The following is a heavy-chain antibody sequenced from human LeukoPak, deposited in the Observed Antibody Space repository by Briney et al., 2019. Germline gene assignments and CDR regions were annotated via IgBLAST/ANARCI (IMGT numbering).Heavy chain of an antibody. D-gene: IGHD6-19*01. J-gene: IGHJ4*02. Sequence: PGGSLRLSCAASDFTFSLYWMTWVRQAPGEGLEWVANILPDGSEKYYLDSVKGRFTISRDNPTNSLYLQINSLRAEDTALYYCGRLARNAWYAVDYWGQGTLVTVSS. CDR3: GRLARNAWYAVDY. CDR2: ILPDGSEK. V-gene: IGHV3-7*01. CDR1: DFTFSLYW.